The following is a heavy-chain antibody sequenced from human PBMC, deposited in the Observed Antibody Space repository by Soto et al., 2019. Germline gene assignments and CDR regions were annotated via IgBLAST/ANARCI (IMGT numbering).Heavy chain of an antibody. J-gene: IGHJ4*02. D-gene: IGHD4-17*01. CDR2: ISAYNGNT. Sequence: QVQLVQSEAEVKKPGASVKVSCKASGYTFTSYGISWVREAPGQGLEWKGWISAYNGNTNYAQKLQGRVTMTTDTSTSTAYMELRSLRSDDTAVYYCARDPPDYGDYGVKFDYWGQGTLVTVSS. V-gene: IGHV1-18*01. CDR3: ARDPPDYGDYGVKFDY. CDR1: GYTFTSYG.